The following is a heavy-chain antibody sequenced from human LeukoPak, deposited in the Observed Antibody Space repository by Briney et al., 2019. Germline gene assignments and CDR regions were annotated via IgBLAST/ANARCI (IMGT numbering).Heavy chain of an antibody. D-gene: IGHD6-13*01. V-gene: IGHV3-21*04. CDR1: GFTFSSYS. CDR2: ISSSSSYI. Sequence: GGSLRLSCAASGFTFSSYSMNWVRQAPGKGLEWVSSISSSSSYIYYADSVKGRFTISRDNAKNSLYLQMNSLRAEDTAVYYCASHIAAAGRFIYYFDYWGQGTLVTVSS. CDR3: ASHIAAAGRFIYYFDY. J-gene: IGHJ4*02.